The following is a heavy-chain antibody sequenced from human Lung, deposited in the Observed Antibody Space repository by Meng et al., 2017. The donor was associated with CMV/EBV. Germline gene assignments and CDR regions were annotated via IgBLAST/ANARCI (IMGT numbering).Heavy chain of an antibody. V-gene: IGHV4-4*02. CDR1: GGSSSSNNW. CDR3: ARVIYYGSGIFDY. CDR2: IYHSGST. D-gene: IGHD3-10*01. J-gene: IGHJ4*02. Sequence: GAGGSSSSNNWWSWVRQPPGKGLEWVGKIYHSGSTNYNPSLKSRVTISVDKSKNQFYLKLSSVTAADTAMYYCARVIYYGSGIFDYWGQGTLVTVS.